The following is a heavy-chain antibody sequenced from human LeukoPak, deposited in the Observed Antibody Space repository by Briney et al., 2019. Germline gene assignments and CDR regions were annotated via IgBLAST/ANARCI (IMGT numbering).Heavy chain of an antibody. J-gene: IGHJ4*02. CDR2: ILYDGSNK. Sequence: GGSLRLSCAASGFTFSSYWMSWVRQAPGKGLEWVAVILYDGSNKYYADSVKGRFTISRDNSKNTLYLQMNSLRGEDTAMYYCARDGLTGTTDGTLDYWGQGTLVTVSS. CDR1: GFTFSSYW. CDR3: ARDGLTGTTDGTLDY. V-gene: IGHV3-30-3*01. D-gene: IGHD1-20*01.